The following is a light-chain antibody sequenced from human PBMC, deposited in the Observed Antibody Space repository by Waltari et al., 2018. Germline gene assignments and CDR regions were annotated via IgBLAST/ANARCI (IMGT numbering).Light chain of an antibody. J-gene: IGKJ4*01. CDR2: KAS. Sequence: DIQMTQSPSTLSASVGARVTITCRASQLISTWLAWYQQKPGKPPKLLIYKASGLESGVPSRFSGSVSGTEFTLTSSSLQPDDFATYYCQQYNDYPLTFGGGTKVEIK. V-gene: IGKV1-5*03. CDR1: QLISTW. CDR3: QQYNDYPLT.